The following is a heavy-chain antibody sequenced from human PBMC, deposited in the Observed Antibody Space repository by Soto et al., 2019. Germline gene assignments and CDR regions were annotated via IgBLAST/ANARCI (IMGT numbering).Heavy chain of an antibody. J-gene: IGHJ4*02. CDR3: ASLIGDYVWGSYRQYYFDY. V-gene: IGHV4-59*01. D-gene: IGHD3-16*02. Sequence: SETLSLTCTVSGGSISSYYWSWIRPPPGQGLKRTGDIYYSGTTNYSLSLKSRVTISVDTSKNQFSLKLSSVTAADTAVYYCASLIGDYVWGSYRQYYFDYWGQGTLVTVSS. CDR1: GGSISSYY. CDR2: IYYSGTT.